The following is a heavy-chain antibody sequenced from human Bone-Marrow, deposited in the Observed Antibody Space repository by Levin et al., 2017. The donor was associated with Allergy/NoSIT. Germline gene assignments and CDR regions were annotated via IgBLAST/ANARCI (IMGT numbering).Heavy chain of an antibody. V-gene: IGHV3-74*01. D-gene: IGHD1-7*01. CDR3: ARAPRYGWNYWFDP. CDR2: INSDGSST. CDR1: GFTFSSYW. J-gene: IGHJ5*02. Sequence: ETLSLTCAASGFTFSSYWMHWVRQAPGKGLVWVSRINSDGSSTSYADSVKGRFTISRDNAKNTLYLQMNSLRAEDTAVYYCARAPRYGWNYWFDPWGQGTLVTVSS.